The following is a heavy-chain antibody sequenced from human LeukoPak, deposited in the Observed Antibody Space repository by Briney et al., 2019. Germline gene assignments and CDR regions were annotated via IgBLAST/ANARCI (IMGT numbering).Heavy chain of an antibody. V-gene: IGHV3-74*01. CDR2: ISSDGGTT. J-gene: IGHJ3*02. CDR3: AARFRDGLDI. Sequence: GGSLRLSCAASGFPFSTSWVHWVRQAPGKGLLWVSRISSDGGTTEYADSVKGRFAISRDNAKNTLYLQMNSLRAEDTAVYYCAARFRDGLDIWGQGTTVTVSS. CDR1: GFPFSTSW.